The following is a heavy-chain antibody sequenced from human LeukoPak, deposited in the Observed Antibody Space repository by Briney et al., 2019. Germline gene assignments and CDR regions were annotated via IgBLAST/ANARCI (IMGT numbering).Heavy chain of an antibody. CDR2: INHSGST. V-gene: IGHV4-34*01. Sequence: SETLSLTCAVYGGSFSGYYWSWIRQPPGKGLEWIGEINHSGSTNYNPSLKSRVTISVDTSKNQFSLKLSSVTAADTAVYYCAGREYLFRYYYGSGRDGHPSNWFDPWGQGTLVTVSS. CDR1: GGSFSGYY. CDR3: AGREYLFRYYYGSGRDGHPSNWFDP. J-gene: IGHJ5*02. D-gene: IGHD3-10*01.